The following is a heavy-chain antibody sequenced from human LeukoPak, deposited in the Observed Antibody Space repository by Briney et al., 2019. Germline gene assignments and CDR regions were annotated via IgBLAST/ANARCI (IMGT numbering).Heavy chain of an antibody. CDR3: ARHGASSDFYYYFYPMDV. CDR2: IYPGDSDT. V-gene: IGHV5-51*01. Sequence: GESLKISCKGSGYNFTNYWIGWVRRMPEKGLEWMGIIYPGDSDTTYSPSFQGQVTISVDKSISTAYLQWNSLKASDTAMYYCARHGASSDFYYYFYPMDVWGQGTTVAVSS. CDR1: GYNFTNYW. D-gene: IGHD3-22*01. J-gene: IGHJ6*02.